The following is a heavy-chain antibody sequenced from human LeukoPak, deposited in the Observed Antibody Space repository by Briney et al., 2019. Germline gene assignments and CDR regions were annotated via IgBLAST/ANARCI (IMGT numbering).Heavy chain of an antibody. CDR3: ARERTLTSCYDY. CDR2: INPNSSGT. J-gene: IGHJ4*02. CDR1: GYTFTGYY. V-gene: IGHV1-2*02. D-gene: IGHD2-15*01. Sequence: ASVKVSCKASGYTFTGYYMHCVRQAPGQGLEWMGWINPNSSGTNYAQKFQGRVTMTRDTSISTAYMELSRLRSDDTAVYYCARERTLTSCYDYWGQGTLVTVSS.